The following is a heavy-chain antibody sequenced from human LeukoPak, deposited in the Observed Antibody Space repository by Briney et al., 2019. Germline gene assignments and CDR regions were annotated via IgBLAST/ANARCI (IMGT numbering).Heavy chain of an antibody. CDR3: ARFGVGGWVELPAFDI. CDR2: IIPIFGTA. CDR1: GNTFSSNA. J-gene: IGHJ3*02. D-gene: IGHD1-26*01. Sequence: SVKVSRKASGNTFSSNAISWVRQAPGQGLEWMGGIIPIFGTANYTQKFQGRVTITADESTSTAYMELSSLRSEDTAVYYCARFGVGGWVELPAFDIWGQGTMVTVSS. V-gene: IGHV1-69*13.